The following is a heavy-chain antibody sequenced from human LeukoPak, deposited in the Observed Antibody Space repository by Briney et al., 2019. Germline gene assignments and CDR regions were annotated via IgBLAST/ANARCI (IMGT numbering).Heavy chain of an antibody. V-gene: IGHV4-59*01. CDR3: ARSYSGTNHPFDF. D-gene: IGHD5-12*01. J-gene: IGHJ4*02. CDR2: IYNSGST. CDR1: GGSISIYY. Sequence: SETLSLTCTVSGGSISIYYWNWIRQPPGKGLEWIGYIYNSGSTIYNPPLKSRVTMSVDTSKNQFSPKLRSVTAADTAVYYCARSYSGTNHPFDFWGQGTLVTVSS.